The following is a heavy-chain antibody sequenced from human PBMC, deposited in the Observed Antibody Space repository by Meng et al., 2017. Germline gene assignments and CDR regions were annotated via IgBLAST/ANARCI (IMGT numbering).Heavy chain of an antibody. V-gene: IGHV4-4*02. CDR2: IYTSDST. J-gene: IGHJ4*02. Sequence: QDHLQSRYQSPVTLSGTSSLTCAVSGGTDYNSNWGRWIREPPGKGLEWIGEIYTSDSTNYNPSLKSRVTRSVDNSKNQFYLKLSYVTAADTAVYSFARGRYSSGWDRFDYWGQGTLVTVSS. D-gene: IGHD6-19*01. CDR1: GGTDYNSNW. CDR3: ARGRYSSGWDRFDY.